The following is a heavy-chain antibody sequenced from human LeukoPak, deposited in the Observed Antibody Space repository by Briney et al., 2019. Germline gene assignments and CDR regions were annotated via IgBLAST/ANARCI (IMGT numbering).Heavy chain of an antibody. Sequence: PSETLSLTCTVSGGSISSYYWSWIRQPPGKGLEWIGYIYYSRSTNYNPSLKSRVTISVDTSKNQFSLKLSSVTAADTAVYYCARGLTMVRGVVTYDYWGQGTLVTVSS. CDR3: ARGLTMVRGVVTYDY. V-gene: IGHV4-59*08. CDR2: IYYSRST. CDR1: GGSISSYY. J-gene: IGHJ4*02. D-gene: IGHD3-10*01.